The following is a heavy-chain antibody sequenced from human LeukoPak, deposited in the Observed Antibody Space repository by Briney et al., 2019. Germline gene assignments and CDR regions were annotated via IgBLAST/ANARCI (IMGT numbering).Heavy chain of an antibody. CDR3: ARDHYSGSESYRGLAY. J-gene: IGHJ4*02. V-gene: IGHV3-30*09. D-gene: IGHD3-10*01. CDR2: ISYDGNYK. CDR1: GFTFSNYA. Sequence: PGRSLRLSCAASGFTFSNYAMHWVRQAPDKGLEWVAIISYDGNYKYYAGSVKGRFAISRDNSKNTLYLQMNSLRPEDTAVYYCARDHYSGSESYRGLAYWGQGTLVTVSS.